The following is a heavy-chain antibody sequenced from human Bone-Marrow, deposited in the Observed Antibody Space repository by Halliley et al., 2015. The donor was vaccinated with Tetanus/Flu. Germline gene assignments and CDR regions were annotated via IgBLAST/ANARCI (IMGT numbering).Heavy chain of an antibody. J-gene: IGHJ4*02. D-gene: IGHD3-16*01. Sequence: GWCGEIVHRGGTTPNPPLKCRLILSLDTPENQFSLGLSSVTAADTAVYYCARVGGNYVFDYWGQGTLVTVSS. CDR3: ARVGGNYVFDY. V-gene: IGHV4-4*02. CDR2: IVHRGGT.